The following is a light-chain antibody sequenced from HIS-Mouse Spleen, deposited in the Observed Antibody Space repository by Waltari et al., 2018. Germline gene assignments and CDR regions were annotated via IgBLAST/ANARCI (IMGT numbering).Light chain of an antibody. CDR2: QAS. Sequence: SYELTQPPSVSVSPGQTASITCSGDKLGDKYACWYQQKPGQSPVLVIYQASKRPSGIPERFSGSNSGNTPTLTISGTQAMDEADYYCQAWDSSTYVFGTGTKVTVL. J-gene: IGLJ1*01. CDR3: QAWDSSTYV. V-gene: IGLV3-1*01. CDR1: KLGDKY.